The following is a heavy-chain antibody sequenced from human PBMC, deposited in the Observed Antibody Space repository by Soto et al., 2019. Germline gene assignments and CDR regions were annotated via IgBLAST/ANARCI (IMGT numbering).Heavy chain of an antibody. Sequence: PSETLSLTCTVSGGSISSYNYCWGWIRQPPGQGLEWFGSISYSGSTFYNPSLKSRVAISVDTSKNQFSLRLSSVTAADTAVYYFARHLYSDSRGYDTNWSDPGGQGTLVTVSS. CDR3: ARHLYSDSRGYDTNWSDP. D-gene: IGHD3-22*01. J-gene: IGHJ5*02. V-gene: IGHV4-39*01. CDR2: ISYSGST. CDR1: GGSISSYNYC.